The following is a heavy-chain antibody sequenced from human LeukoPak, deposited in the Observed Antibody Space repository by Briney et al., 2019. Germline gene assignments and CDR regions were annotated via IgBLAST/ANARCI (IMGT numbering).Heavy chain of an antibody. CDR2: ISGSGGST. D-gene: IGHD2-8*02. V-gene: IGHV3-23*01. J-gene: IGHJ3*01. CDR1: GFTLSSYA. Sequence: GGSLRLSCAASGFTLSSYALSWVRQAPGKGLEWVSAISGSGGSTYYADSVKGRFTISRDNSKNTLYLQMNSLRAEDTAVYYCAKNCDFTGDDAFDVWGQGTMVTVS. CDR3: AKNCDFTGDDAFDV.